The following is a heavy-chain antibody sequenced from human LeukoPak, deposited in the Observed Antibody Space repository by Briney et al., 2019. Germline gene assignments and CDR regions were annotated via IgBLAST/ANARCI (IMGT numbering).Heavy chain of an antibody. Sequence: PGGSLRLSCAASGFTFSDYYMSWIRQAPGKGLEWVSYISSSGSTIYYADSVKGRSTISRDNAKNSLYLQMNSLRAEDTAVYYCARAETDSSGYYFNDAFDIWGQGTMVTVSS. V-gene: IGHV3-11*04. CDR1: GFTFSDYY. CDR3: ARAETDSSGYYFNDAFDI. D-gene: IGHD3-22*01. CDR2: ISSSGSTI. J-gene: IGHJ3*02.